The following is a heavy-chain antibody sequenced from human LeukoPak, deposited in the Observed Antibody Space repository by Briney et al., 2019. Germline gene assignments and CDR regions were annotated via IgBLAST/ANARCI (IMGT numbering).Heavy chain of an antibody. V-gene: IGHV4-30-2*03. CDR1: GGSISSGGYS. CDR3: ASLDIVVVPAAARNLFDY. CDR2: IYYSGST. D-gene: IGHD2-2*03. J-gene: IGHJ4*02. Sequence: SQTLSLTCAVSGGSISSGGYSWSWIRQPPGKGLEWIGSIYYSGSTYYNPSLKSRVTISVDTSKNQFSLKLSSVTAADTAVYYCASLDIVVVPAAARNLFDYWGQGTLVTVSS.